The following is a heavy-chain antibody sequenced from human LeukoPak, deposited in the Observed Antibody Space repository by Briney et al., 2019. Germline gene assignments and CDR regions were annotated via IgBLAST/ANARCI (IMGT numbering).Heavy chain of an antibody. CDR2: IYSGGNT. CDR1: GFTVSNSY. J-gene: IGHJ6*02. V-gene: IGHV3-66*04. CDR3: ARPPGLAGHYSYYDGVDV. Sequence: GWGLRLSCAASGFTVSNSYINWVRQAPGKGLKWVSIIYSGGNTYYADSVRGRFIISRDNSENTVYLQMNSLRAEDTAVYFCARPPGLAGHYSYYDGVDVWGQGTTVTVSS. D-gene: IGHD6-19*01.